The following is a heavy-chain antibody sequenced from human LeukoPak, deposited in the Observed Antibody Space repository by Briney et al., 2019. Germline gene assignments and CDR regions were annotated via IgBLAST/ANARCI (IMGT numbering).Heavy chain of an antibody. V-gene: IGHV1-18*01. Sequence: GASVKVSCTASGYTFTSYGFTWVRQAPGQGLEWMGWINSYNGNTQYAPKFKGRVTTTIDTSTSTAYMELRSLRSDDTAVYYCARRGNWNDFDYWGQGTLVIVSS. CDR3: ARRGNWNDFDY. CDR2: INSYNGNT. D-gene: IGHD1-20*01. CDR1: GYTFTSYG. J-gene: IGHJ4*02.